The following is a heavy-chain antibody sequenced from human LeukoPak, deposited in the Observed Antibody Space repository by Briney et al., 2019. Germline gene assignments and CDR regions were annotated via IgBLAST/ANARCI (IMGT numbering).Heavy chain of an antibody. CDR1: GYTFTGYY. CDR2: INPNSGGT. CDR3: ARDYYGSGTRGAFDI. Sequence: ASVKVSCKASGYTFTGYYMHWVRQAPGQGLEWMGWINPNSGGTNYAQKFQGWVTMTRDTSISTAYKELSRLRSDDTAVYYCARDYYGSGTRGAFDIWGQATMVTVSS. V-gene: IGHV1-2*04. D-gene: IGHD3-10*01. J-gene: IGHJ3*02.